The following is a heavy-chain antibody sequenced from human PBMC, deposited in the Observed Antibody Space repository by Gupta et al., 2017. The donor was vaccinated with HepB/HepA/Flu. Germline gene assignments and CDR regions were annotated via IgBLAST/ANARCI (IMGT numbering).Heavy chain of an antibody. D-gene: IGHD4/OR15-4a*01. Sequence: QVHLVESGGGVGQPGRSLRLSCAASGFNFSNHGMHWVRQVPGKGLEWVALIWYDGVNKYYADSVKGRFTVSRDNSKNTVSLEMNSLRVDDTAVYYCAKDSVGANSYYDSWGQGSLVTVSS. V-gene: IGHV3-33*03. J-gene: IGHJ4*02. CDR3: AKDSVGANSYYDS. CDR1: GFNFSNHG. CDR2: IWYDGVNK.